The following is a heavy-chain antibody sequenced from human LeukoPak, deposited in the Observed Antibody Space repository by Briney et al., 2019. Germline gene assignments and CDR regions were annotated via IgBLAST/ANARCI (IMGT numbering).Heavy chain of an antibody. V-gene: IGHV3-48*01. CDR2: ISSSSSTI. J-gene: IGHJ4*02. CDR1: GFTFSSYS. Sequence: GGSLRLSCAASGFTFSSYSMNWVRQAPGKGLEWVSYISSSSSTIYYADSVKGRFTISRDNAKNSLYLQMNSLRAEDTAVYYCARHVRGSDSSGYLDYWGQGTLVTVSS. CDR3: ARHVRGSDSSGYLDY. D-gene: IGHD3-22*01.